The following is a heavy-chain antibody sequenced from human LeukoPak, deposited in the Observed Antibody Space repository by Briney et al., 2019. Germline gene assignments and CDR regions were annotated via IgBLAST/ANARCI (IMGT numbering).Heavy chain of an antibody. V-gene: IGHV4-61*01. CDR2: IYYSGST. Sequence: SETLSLTCSVSGGSVSSGNYYWSWIRQPPGKGLEWIGNIYYSGSTKYNPSLRSRVTISADTSKNQLSLKLSSVTAADTAVYYCARDQGDTAMNFWGQGTLVTVSS. CDR3: ARDQGDTAMNF. CDR1: GGSVSSGNYY. D-gene: IGHD5-18*01. J-gene: IGHJ4*02.